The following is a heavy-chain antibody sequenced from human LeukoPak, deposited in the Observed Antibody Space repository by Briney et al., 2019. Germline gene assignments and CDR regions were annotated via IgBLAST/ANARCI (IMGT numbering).Heavy chain of an antibody. CDR1: GFTFSSYA. D-gene: IGHD2-21*02. J-gene: IGHJ4*02. V-gene: IGHV3-30-3*01. CDR3: ARDPIAYCGGDCYSGYFDY. Sequence: GGSLRLSCAASGFTFSSYAMHWVRQAPGKGLEWVAVISYDGSNKYYADSVKGRFTISRDNSKNTLYLQMNSLRAEDTAVYYCARDPIAYCGGDCYSGYFDYWGQGTLVTVSS. CDR2: ISYDGSNK.